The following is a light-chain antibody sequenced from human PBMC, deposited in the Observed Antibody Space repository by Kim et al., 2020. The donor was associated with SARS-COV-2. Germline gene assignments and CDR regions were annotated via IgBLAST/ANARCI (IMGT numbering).Light chain of an antibody. V-gene: IGLV3-1*01. CDR3: QAWDSSTVV. Sequence: SYELTQPPSVSVSPGQTASITCSGDKLGDQYACWYQQKPGQSPVLVIYQDSKRPSGIPERFSGSNSGNTATLTISGTQAMDEADYYCQAWDSSTVVFCGG. CDR2: QDS. CDR1: KLGDQY. J-gene: IGLJ2*01.